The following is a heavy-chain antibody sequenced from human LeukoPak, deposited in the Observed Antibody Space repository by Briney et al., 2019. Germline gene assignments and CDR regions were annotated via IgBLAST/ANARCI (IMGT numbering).Heavy chain of an antibody. Sequence: SETLSLTCTVSGYSISSGYYWGWIRQPPGKGLEWIGSIYHSGRTFYNPSLKSRVTISVDTSKNQFSLKLTSVTAADTAVYYCARDTHYDILTGLDYWGQGTLVTVSS. CDR1: GYSISSGYY. V-gene: IGHV4-38-2*02. CDR3: ARDTHYDILTGLDY. CDR2: IYHSGRT. J-gene: IGHJ4*02. D-gene: IGHD3-9*01.